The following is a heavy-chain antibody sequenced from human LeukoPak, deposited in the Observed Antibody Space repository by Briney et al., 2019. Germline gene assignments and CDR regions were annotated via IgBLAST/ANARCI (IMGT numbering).Heavy chain of an antibody. V-gene: IGHV3-13*04. Sequence: GGSLRLSCAASGFTFSSYDMHWVRQATGKGLEWVSGIGTAGDTYYPGSVKGRFTISRENAKNSLYLQIDSLRAEDTAVYYCARGRSRGSDYWGQGTLVTVSS. J-gene: IGHJ4*02. D-gene: IGHD3-16*01. CDR3: ARGRSRGSDY. CDR2: IGTAGDT. CDR1: GFTFSSYD.